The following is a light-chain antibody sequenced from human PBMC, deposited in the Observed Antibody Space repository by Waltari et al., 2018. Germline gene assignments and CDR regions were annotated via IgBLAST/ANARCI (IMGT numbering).Light chain of an antibody. V-gene: IGLV2-14*03. CDR2: DVS. CDR3: SSYISSSTLEL. CDR1: SSHVGGYNY. J-gene: IGLJ2*01. Sequence: QSALTQPASVSGSPGQSITISCTGTSSHVGGYNYASWYQQHPGKAPKLMSYDVSNRPSGVSNRISGSKSGNTASLTISGLQAEDEADYYCSSYISSSTLELFGGGTSLTVL.